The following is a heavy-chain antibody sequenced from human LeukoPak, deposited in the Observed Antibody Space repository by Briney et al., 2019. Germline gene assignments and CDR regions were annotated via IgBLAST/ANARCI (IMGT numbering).Heavy chain of an antibody. CDR2: IIPIFGTA. V-gene: IGHV1-69*05. CDR1: GGTFSSYA. CDR3: ARSERRRRGYSGYDFFDG. D-gene: IGHD5-12*01. Sequence: SVKVSCKASGGTFSSYAISWVRQAPGQGLEWMGGIIPIFGTANYAQKFQGRVTITTDEYTSTAYMELSSLRCEDTAVYYCARSERRRRGYSGYDFFDGWGQGTLVTASS. J-gene: IGHJ4*02.